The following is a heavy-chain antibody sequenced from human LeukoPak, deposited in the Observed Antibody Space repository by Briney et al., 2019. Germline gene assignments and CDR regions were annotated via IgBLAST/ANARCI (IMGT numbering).Heavy chain of an antibody. V-gene: IGHV3-74*01. J-gene: IGHJ4*02. CDR1: GFTFSSYW. CDR3: ARAALRGSWVDY. Sequence: GGSLRLSCAASGFTFSSYWMHWVRQAPGKGLVWVSRINSDGSSTSYADSVKGRFTISRDNATNTLYLQMNSLRAEDTAVYYCARAALRGSWVDYWGQGTLVTVSS. D-gene: IGHD1-26*01. CDR2: INSDGSST.